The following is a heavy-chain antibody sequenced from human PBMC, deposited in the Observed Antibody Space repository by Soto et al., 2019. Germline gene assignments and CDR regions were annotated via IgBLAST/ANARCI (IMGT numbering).Heavy chain of an antibody. J-gene: IGHJ6*03. D-gene: IGHD3-10*01. CDR2: INHSGST. CDR3: ARIRSVVFYYYYMDV. V-gene: IGHV4-34*01. Sequence: SETLSLTCAVYGGSFSGYYWSWIRQPPGKGVEWIGEINHSGSTNYNPSLKSRVTISVDTSKNQFSLKLSSVTAADTAVYYCARIRSVVFYYYYMDVWGKGTTVTVSS. CDR1: GGSFSGYY.